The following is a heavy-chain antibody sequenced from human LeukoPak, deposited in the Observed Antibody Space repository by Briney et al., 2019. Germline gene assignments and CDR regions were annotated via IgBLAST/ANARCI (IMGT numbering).Heavy chain of an antibody. Sequence: ASVKVSCKASGYTFTSFDINWVRQATGQGLEWMGWMNPKSNRGYAQKFQGRVTITTDTSISTAYMELSSLRSDDTAVYYCTRGLKGDYYSGSGTYRWFAPWGQGTLVTVSS. CDR3: TRGLKGDYYSGSGTYRWFAP. J-gene: IGHJ5*02. CDR2: MNPKSNR. CDR1: GYTFTSFD. D-gene: IGHD3-10*01. V-gene: IGHV1-8*03.